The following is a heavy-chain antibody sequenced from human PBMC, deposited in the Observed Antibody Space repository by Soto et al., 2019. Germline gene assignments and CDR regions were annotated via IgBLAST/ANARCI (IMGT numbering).Heavy chain of an antibody. V-gene: IGHV3-33*01. CDR3: AREDGSGWPFDY. D-gene: IGHD6-19*01. Sequence: GGSLRLSCAASGFTFSSYGMHWVRQAPGKGLEWVAVIWYDGSNKYYADSVEGRFTISRDNSKNTLYLQMNSLRAEDTAVYYCAREDGSGWPFDYWGQGTLVTVSS. J-gene: IGHJ4*02. CDR1: GFTFSSYG. CDR2: IWYDGSNK.